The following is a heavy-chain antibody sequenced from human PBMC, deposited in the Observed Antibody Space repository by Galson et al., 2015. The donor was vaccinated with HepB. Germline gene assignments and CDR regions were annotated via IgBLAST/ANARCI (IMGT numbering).Heavy chain of an antibody. CDR2: ISYDGSNK. J-gene: IGHJ4*02. D-gene: IGHD6-19*01. CDR3: TKGSQSSGWYASDY. Sequence: SLRLSCAASGFTFSSYWMHWVRQAPGKGLEWVAVISYDGSNKYYADSVKGRFTISRDNNKNSLYLQMNSLRTEDTAFYYCTKGSQSSGWYASDYWGQGTLVIVSS. V-gene: IGHV3-30*18. CDR1: GFTFSSYW.